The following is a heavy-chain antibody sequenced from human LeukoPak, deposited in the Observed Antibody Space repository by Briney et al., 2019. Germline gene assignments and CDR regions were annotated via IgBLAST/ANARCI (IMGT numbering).Heavy chain of an antibody. D-gene: IGHD3-10*01. V-gene: IGHV3-64D*06. J-gene: IGHJ4*02. CDR1: GFTFSSYA. CDR3: VKDHYYGSGSYYRGDY. Sequence: GGALSLSCSASGFTFSSYAMHWVRQAPGKGLEYVSAISSNGGSTYYADSVKVRFTMTRDNSKNTLYLQVSSLRAEDTAVYYCVKDHYYGSGSYYRGDYWGQGTLVTVSS. CDR2: ISSNGGST.